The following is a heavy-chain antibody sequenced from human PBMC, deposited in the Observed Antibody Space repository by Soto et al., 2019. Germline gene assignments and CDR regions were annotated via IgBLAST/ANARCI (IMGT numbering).Heavy chain of an antibody. V-gene: IGHV4-59*01. J-gene: IGHJ5*02. CDR3: ARAGTTMVRGVISGWFDP. Sequence: PSETLSLTCTVSGGSISSYYWSWIGQPPGTGLEWIGYIYYSGSTNYNPSLKSRVTISVDTSKNQFSLKLSSVTAADTAVYYCARAGTTMVRGVISGWFDPWGQGTLVTVS. CDR2: IYYSGST. CDR1: GGSISSYY. D-gene: IGHD3-10*01.